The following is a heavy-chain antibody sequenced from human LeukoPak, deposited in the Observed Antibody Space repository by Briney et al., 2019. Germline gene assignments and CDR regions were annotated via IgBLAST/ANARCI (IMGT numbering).Heavy chain of an antibody. D-gene: IGHD6-19*01. V-gene: IGHV3-23*01. J-gene: IGHJ4*02. Sequence: GGSLRLSCAASGFTFSSYSMNWVRQAPGKGLEWVSAISGSGGSTYYADSVKGRFTISRENSKNTLYLQMNSLRAEDTAVYYCAKEKVIAVAGTLGFDYWGRGTLVTVSS. CDR2: ISGSGGST. CDR3: AKEKVIAVAGTLGFDY. CDR1: GFTFSSYS.